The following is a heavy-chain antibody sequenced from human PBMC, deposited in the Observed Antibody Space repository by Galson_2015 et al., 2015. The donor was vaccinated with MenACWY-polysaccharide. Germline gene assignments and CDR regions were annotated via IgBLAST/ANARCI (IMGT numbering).Heavy chain of an antibody. J-gene: IGHJ4*02. V-gene: IGHV3-33*01. D-gene: IGHD3-3*01. CDR1: GVTFSRYG. CDR2: IWNDGSQK. Sequence: SLRLSCAASGVTFSRYGMHWVRQAPGKGLEWVALIWNDGSQKYYADSVKGRFTISRDNSKDTLYLEMNSLRVEDTAVYYCARDDGDRCYYDWGQGTLVTVSS. CDR3: ARDDGDRCYYD.